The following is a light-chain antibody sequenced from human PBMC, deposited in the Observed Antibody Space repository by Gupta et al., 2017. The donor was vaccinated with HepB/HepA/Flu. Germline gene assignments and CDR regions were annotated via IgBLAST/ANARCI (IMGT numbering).Light chain of an antibody. Sequence: SYELTQPPSVSVSPGQTASVTCSGDKLGDKYACWYQQKPGQSPVVVIYQDSKRPSGIPERFSGSNSGNTATLTISGTQAMDEADYYCQAWDISTHVVFGGGTKLTVL. CDR1: KLGDKY. CDR3: QAWDISTHVV. J-gene: IGLJ2*01. CDR2: QDS. V-gene: IGLV3-1*01.